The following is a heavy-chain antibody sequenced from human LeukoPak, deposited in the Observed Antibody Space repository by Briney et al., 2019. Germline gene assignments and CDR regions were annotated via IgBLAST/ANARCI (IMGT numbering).Heavy chain of an antibody. D-gene: IGHD3-3*01. CDR2: ISSSGSTI. V-gene: IGHV3-11*01. CDR3: ARAPQGGDFWSGHFPEGFDY. J-gene: IGHJ4*02. Sequence: GGSLRLSCAASGFTFSDYYMSWIRQAPGKGLEWVSYISSSGSTIYYADSVKGRFTISRDNAKNSLYLQMNSLRAEDTAVYYCARAPQGGDFWSGHFPEGFDYWGQGTLVTVSS. CDR1: GFTFSDYY.